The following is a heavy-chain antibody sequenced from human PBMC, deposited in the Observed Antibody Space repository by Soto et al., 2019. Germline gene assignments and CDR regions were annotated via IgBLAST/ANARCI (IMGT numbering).Heavy chain of an antibody. CDR1: GFTFSSYG. D-gene: IGHD5-18*01. CDR2: IWYDGSNK. V-gene: IGHV3-33*01. Sequence: QVQLVESGGGVVQPGRSLRLSCAASGFTFSSYGMHWVRQAPGKGLEWVAVIWYDGSNKYYVDSVKGRFTISRDNSKNTLYLQMNRLRAEDTAIYYCARAEDPPMAYYYYGMDVWGKGTTVTVS. CDR3: ARAEDPPMAYYYYGMDV. J-gene: IGHJ6*04.